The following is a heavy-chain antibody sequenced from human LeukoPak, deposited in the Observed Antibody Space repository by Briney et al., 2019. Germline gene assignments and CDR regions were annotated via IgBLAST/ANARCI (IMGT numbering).Heavy chain of an antibody. CDR1: GGSISSYY. J-gene: IGHJ2*01. Sequence: SETLSLTCTVSGGSISSYYWSWIRQPPPKGLAWIGYIYYSGSTNSHPSLKSRVTISVDTSKNHFSLKLTSVTAADTAVYYCARLEGSRYLYFDLWGRGTLVTVSS. D-gene: IGHD6-13*01. CDR2: IYYSGST. CDR3: ARLEGSRYLYFDL. V-gene: IGHV4-59*08.